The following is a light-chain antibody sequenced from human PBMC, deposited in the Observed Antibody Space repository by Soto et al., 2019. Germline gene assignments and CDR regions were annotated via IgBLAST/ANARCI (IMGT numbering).Light chain of an antibody. Sequence: QSALTQPASVSGSPGQSISISSTGTSSDIGGYNYVSWYQQHPGKAPKLMIYDVSNRPSGVSNRFSGSKSGNTASLTISGLQAEDEADYYCSSYTSSSTPLVVFGGGTKVTVL. CDR1: SSDIGGYNY. CDR2: DVS. J-gene: IGLJ2*01. V-gene: IGLV2-14*01. CDR3: SSYTSSSTPLVV.